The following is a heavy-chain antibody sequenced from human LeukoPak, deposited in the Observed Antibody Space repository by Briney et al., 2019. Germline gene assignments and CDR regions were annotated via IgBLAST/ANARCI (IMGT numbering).Heavy chain of an antibody. CDR1: GYSFKSNG. V-gene: IGHV1-18*01. J-gene: IGHJ5*02. D-gene: IGHD6-13*01. CDR2: ISTYNDNT. CDR3: ARLGYASTWSWFDP. Sequence: RASVKVTCKASGYSFKSNGISWVRQPPGPGLEWMGWISTYNDNTNYAQKFQGRVTMTTDTSTSTPYMELRSLRTDDTDVYYCARLGYASTWSWFDPWGQGTLVTVSS.